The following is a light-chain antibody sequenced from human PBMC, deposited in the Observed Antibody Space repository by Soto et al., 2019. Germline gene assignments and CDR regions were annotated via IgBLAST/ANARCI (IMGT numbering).Light chain of an antibody. V-gene: IGLV2-23*01. Sequence: QSALTQPASVSGSPGQSITLSCTGTSSDVGRYNIVSWYQQYPGKAPKLMIYEGSKRPSGVSNRFSGSKSGNTASLTISGLQAEDEADYYCCSYAGSSTYVFGTGTKLTVL. CDR1: SSDVGRYNI. CDR2: EGS. CDR3: CSYAGSSTYV. J-gene: IGLJ1*01.